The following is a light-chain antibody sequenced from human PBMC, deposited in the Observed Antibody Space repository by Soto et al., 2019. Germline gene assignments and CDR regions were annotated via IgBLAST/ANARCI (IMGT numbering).Light chain of an antibody. Sequence: EIVMTHSPATLSVSPGERATLSCRASQSVSNNLAWYQQKPGQAPRLLIYDASSRATGIPDRFSGSGSGTDFTLTISRLEPEDFAVYYCQQYGSSPTFGGGTKVDIK. CDR2: DAS. V-gene: IGKV3-20*01. CDR3: QQYGSSPT. J-gene: IGKJ4*01. CDR1: QSVSNN.